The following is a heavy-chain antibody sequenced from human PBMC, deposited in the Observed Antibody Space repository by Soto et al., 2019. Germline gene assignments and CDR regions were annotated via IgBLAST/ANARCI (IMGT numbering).Heavy chain of an antibody. D-gene: IGHD2-15*01. Sequence: QVQLVQSGAEVKKSGASVKVSCKASGYTFTGYYIHWVRQAPGQGLEWMGEISPNSGGTKYAQKFQGRATMTRDTSISTVYMELSNLSPDDTAVYYCGRGRSGELVVFYWGQGTLVTVYS. CDR2: ISPNSGGT. J-gene: IGHJ4*02. V-gene: IGHV1-2*02. CDR1: GYTFTGYY. CDR3: GRGRSGELVVFY.